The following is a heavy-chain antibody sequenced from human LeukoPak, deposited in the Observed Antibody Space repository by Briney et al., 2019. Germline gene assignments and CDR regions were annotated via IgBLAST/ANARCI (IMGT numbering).Heavy chain of an antibody. V-gene: IGHV1-2*02. Sequence: ASAKVFCRALGYTFTDHYFHWLRQAPGQGIEWMGWIPPGRGDTNIAQKFQGRVSLTRDMSISTAYMELSRLTSDDTAVYYCARDHNWGPDYWGQGTLVSVSS. CDR1: GYTFTDHY. D-gene: IGHD7-27*01. CDR2: IPPGRGDT. J-gene: IGHJ4*02. CDR3: ARDHNWGPDY.